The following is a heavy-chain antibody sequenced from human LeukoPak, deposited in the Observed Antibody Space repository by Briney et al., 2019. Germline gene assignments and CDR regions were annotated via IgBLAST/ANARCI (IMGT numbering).Heavy chain of an antibody. D-gene: IGHD2-2*01. Sequence: GGSLRLSCAASGFTFSDYYMSWIRQAPGKGLEWVSYISSSGSTIYYADSVKGRFTISRDNAKNSLYLQMNSLRAEDTAVYYCARLPAYCSSTSCYYDYWGQGTLVTVSS. J-gene: IGHJ4*02. CDR3: ARLPAYCSSTSCYYDY. CDR1: GFTFSDYY. V-gene: IGHV3-11*04. CDR2: ISSSGSTI.